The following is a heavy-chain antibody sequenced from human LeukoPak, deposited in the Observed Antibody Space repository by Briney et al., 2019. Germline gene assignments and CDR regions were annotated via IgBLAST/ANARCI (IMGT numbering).Heavy chain of an antibody. V-gene: IGHV3-30*02. CDR1: GFNFSTHG. D-gene: IGHD3-22*01. Sequence: QSGGSLRLSCVASGFNFSTHGMHWVRQGPGKGLEWVAFIRHGGTKKFYIDSVKGRFTIYRDNPKNTLYLQMNSLRAEDTAVYYCAKSDVDSSGLQFDYWGRGTLVTVSS. CDR2: IRHGGTKK. CDR3: AKSDVDSSGLQFDY. J-gene: IGHJ4*02.